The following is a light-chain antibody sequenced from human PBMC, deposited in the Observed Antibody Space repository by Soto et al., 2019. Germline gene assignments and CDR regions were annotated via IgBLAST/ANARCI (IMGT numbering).Light chain of an antibody. CDR2: EVS. V-gene: IGLV2-14*01. CDR3: SSYTSCSTLL. CDR1: SSDVGGYNY. Sequence: QSALTQPASVSGSPGQSITISCTGTSSDVGGYNYVSWYQQHPGKAPKLMIYEVSNRPSGVSNRFSGSKSGNTASLTISGLQAEDEADYYCSSYTSCSTLLFGTGTKVTVL. J-gene: IGLJ1*01.